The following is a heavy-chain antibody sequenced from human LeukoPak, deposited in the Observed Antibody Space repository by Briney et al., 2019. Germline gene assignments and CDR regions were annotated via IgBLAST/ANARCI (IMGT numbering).Heavy chain of an antibody. D-gene: IGHD3-16*01. CDR3: ARVGESAAHY. CDR1: GYTLTELS. Sequence: EASVKVSCKVSGYTLTELSMHWVRQAPGKGLEWMGGFDPEDGETIYAQKFQGRVTITADESTSTAYMELSSLRSEDTAVYYCARVGESAAHYWGQGTLVTVSS. CDR2: FDPEDGET. J-gene: IGHJ4*02. V-gene: IGHV1-24*01.